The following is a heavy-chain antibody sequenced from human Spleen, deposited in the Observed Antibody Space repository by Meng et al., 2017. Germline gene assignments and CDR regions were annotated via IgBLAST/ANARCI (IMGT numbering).Heavy chain of an antibody. V-gene: IGHV3-7*03. J-gene: IGHJ4*02. CDR2: IKQDGSDK. D-gene: IGHD6-13*01. CDR1: GFTFSSYW. Sequence: GESLKISCAASGFTFSSYWMSWVRQAPGKGLEWVANIKQDGSDKYYVDSVKGRFTISRDNAKNTLYLQMNSLRTEDTALYYCAKDIVSSSWYYFDYWGQGTLVPSPQ. CDR3: AKDIVSSSWYYFDY.